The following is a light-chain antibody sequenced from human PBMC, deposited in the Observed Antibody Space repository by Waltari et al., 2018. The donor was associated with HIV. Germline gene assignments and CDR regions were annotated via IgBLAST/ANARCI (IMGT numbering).Light chain of an antibody. J-gene: IGLJ1*01. CDR3: SSLTSSTTLV. Sequence: QSALTQPASVSGSPGQSIPIPCTATHSDLGRYDFVSWYQQYPGKAPRLIISDVRNRPSGISSRFSGSKYGYTASLTISGLRAEDEADYFCSSLTSSTTLVFGTGTKVTVL. CDR1: HSDLGRYDF. CDR2: DVR. V-gene: IGLV2-14*01.